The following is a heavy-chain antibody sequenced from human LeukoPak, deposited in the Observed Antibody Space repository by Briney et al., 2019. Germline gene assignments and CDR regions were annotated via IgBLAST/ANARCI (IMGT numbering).Heavy chain of an antibody. CDR3: AKGSGTAEEF. V-gene: IGHV3-30*04. CDR1: GFTFSSYA. CDR2: ILYDGTMQ. J-gene: IGHJ4*02. Sequence: GGSLRLSCAASGFTFSSYALHWVRQAPGKGLEWVGVILYDGTMQYYADSVKGRFIISRDNSRNTLYLQMDSLRADDTAVYYCAKGSGTAEEFWGQGTLVTVSS. D-gene: IGHD6-25*01.